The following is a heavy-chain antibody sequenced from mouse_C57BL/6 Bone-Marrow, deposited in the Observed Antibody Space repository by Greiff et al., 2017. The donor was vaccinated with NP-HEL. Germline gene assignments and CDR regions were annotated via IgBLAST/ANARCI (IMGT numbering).Heavy chain of an antibody. J-gene: IGHJ4*01. V-gene: IGHV1-82*01. CDR1: GYAFSSSW. CDR3: ARSAGGMDY. CDR2: IYPGDGDT. D-gene: IGHD6-1*01. Sequence: QVQLQQSGPELVKPGASVKISCKASGYAFSSSWMNWVKQRPGKGLEWIGRIYPGDGDTNYNGKFKGKATLTADKSSSTAYMQLSSLTSEDSAVYFCARSAGGMDYWGQGTSVTVSS.